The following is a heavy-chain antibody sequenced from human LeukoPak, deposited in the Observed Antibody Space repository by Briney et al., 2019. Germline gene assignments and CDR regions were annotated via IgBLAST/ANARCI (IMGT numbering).Heavy chain of an antibody. CDR2: IYYSGST. J-gene: IGHJ6*03. Sequence: SETLSLTCTVSGGSISSSSYYWGWIRQPPGKGLEWIGSIYYSGSTYYNPSLKSRVTISVDTSKNQFSLKLSSVTAADTAVYYCARELRYFDWLLSTPAYYMDVWGKGTTVTVSS. V-gene: IGHV4-39*07. CDR3: ARELRYFDWLLSTPAYYMDV. D-gene: IGHD3-9*01. CDR1: GGSISSSSYY.